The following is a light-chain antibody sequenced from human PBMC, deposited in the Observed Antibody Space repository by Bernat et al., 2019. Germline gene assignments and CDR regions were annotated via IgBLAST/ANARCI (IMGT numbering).Light chain of an antibody. Sequence: QSVLTQPPSASGTPGQRVTISCSGSSSNIGSNTVNWYQQLPGTAPKLLIYSNNQRPSGVPDRFSGSKSGTSASLTISGLQADDEADYYCTSYTSGSAPYVFGTGTKVTVL. CDR3: TSYTSGSAPYV. CDR1: SSNIGSNT. J-gene: IGLJ1*01. V-gene: IGLV1-44*01. CDR2: SNN.